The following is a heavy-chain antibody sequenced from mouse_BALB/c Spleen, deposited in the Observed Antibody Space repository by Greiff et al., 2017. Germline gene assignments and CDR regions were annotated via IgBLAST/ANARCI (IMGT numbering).Heavy chain of an antibody. CDR2: IYPGDGDT. CDR3: ARVGLITYFDY. V-gene: IGHV1-87*01. Sequence: VQLQQSGAELARPGASVKLSCKASGYTFTSYWMQWVKQRPGQGLEWIGAIYPGDGDTRYTQKFKGKATLTADKSSSTAYMQLSSLASEDSAVYYCARVGLITYFDYWGQGTTLTVSS. CDR1: GYTFTSYW. D-gene: IGHD1-2*01. J-gene: IGHJ2*01.